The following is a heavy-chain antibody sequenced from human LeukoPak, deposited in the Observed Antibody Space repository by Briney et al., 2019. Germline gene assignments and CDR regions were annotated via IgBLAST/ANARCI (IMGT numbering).Heavy chain of an antibody. V-gene: IGHV1-8*03. J-gene: IGHJ6*03. CDR3: ARDPKIRYCSSPSCYSSSYYYMDV. D-gene: IGHD2-2*02. Sequence: ASVKVSCKASGYTFTSYDINWVRQATGQGLEWMGWMNPNSGNTGYAQKFQGRVTITRNTSISTAYMELSSLRSEDTAVYYCARDPKIRYCSSPSCYSSSYYYMDVWGKRTNATVPS. CDR1: GYTFTSYD. CDR2: MNPNSGNT.